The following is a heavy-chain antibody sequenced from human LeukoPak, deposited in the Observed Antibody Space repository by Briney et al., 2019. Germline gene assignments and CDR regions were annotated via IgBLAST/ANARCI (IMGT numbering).Heavy chain of an antibody. CDR3: ARKQTGTMYDV. Sequence: PSETLSLTCTVSGGSISSSTYYWGWIRQPPGKGLEWIGTIYYSGSNYYNPSLKSRVSISKDTSDNQFSLRLYSVTAADTAVYYCARKQTGTMYDVWGQGTQVTVSS. D-gene: IGHD1-7*01. CDR1: GGSISSSTYY. J-gene: IGHJ4*02. V-gene: IGHV4-39*07. CDR2: IYYSGSN.